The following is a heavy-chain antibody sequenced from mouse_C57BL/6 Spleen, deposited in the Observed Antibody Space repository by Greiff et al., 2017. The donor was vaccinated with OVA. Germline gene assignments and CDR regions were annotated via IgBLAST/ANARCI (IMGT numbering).Heavy chain of an antibody. J-gene: IGHJ3*01. D-gene: IGHD1-1*01. V-gene: IGHV1-55*01. Sequence: VQLQQPGAELVKPGASVKMSCKASGYTFTSYWITWVKQRPGQGLEWIGDIYPGSGSTNYNEKFKSKATLTVDTSSSTAYMQLSSLTSEDSAVYYCAREGTVVATGGCAYWGQGTLVTVSA. CDR2: IYPGSGST. CDR3: AREGTVVATGGCAY. CDR1: GYTFTSYW.